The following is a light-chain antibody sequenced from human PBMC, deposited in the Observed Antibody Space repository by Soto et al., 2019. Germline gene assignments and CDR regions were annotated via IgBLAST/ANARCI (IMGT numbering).Light chain of an antibody. CDR1: QSVSSS. J-gene: IGKJ1*01. CDR3: QQYGSSLWT. Sequence: EIVLTQSPATLSLSPGERATLSCRASQSVSSSLAWYQQKPSQAPRLLIYGASSRATGIPDRFSGSGSGTDFTLTISRLEPEDFAVYYCQQYGSSLWTFGQGTKVDIK. V-gene: IGKV3-20*01. CDR2: GAS.